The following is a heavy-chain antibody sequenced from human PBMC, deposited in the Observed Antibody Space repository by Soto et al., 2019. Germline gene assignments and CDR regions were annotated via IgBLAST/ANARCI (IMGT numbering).Heavy chain of an antibody. V-gene: IGHV3-30-3*01. CDR2: ISYDGSNK. CDR1: GFTFSSCA. D-gene: IGHD3-3*01. Sequence: QVQLVESGGGVVQPGRSLRLSCAASGFTFSSCAMHWVRQAPGKGLEWVAVISYDGSNKYYAGSVKGRFTVSRDNSKNTRYLQVNSLRAEDTAVYYCARDKRDLRFLEWSYYFDYWGQGTLVTVSS. J-gene: IGHJ4*02. CDR3: ARDKRDLRFLEWSYYFDY.